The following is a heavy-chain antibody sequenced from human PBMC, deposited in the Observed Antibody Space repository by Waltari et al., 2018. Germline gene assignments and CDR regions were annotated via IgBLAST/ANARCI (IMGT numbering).Heavy chain of an antibody. Sequence: QVQLVQSGAEVKKPGSSVKVSCKASVGTFSSYAISWVRPVPGQGLEWMGGIIPIFRTANDAQKFQSRVTITADESTSTAYMELSSLRSEDTAVYYCARRYSSSSYPGWDFDYWGQGTLVTVSA. V-gene: IGHV1-69*12. J-gene: IGHJ4*02. D-gene: IGHD6-6*01. CDR2: IIPIFRTA. CDR1: VGTFSSYA. CDR3: ARRYSSSSYPGWDFDY.